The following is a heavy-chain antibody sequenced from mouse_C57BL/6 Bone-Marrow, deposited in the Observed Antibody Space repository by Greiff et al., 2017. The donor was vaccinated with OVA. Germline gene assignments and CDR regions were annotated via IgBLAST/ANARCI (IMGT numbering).Heavy chain of an antibody. D-gene: IGHD1-1*01. Sequence: QVQLQQSGAELVRPGTSVKVSCKASGYAFTNYLIEWVKQRPGQGLEWIGVINPGSGGTNYNEKLKGKATLTADKTSSTAYMQLSSLTSEDSAVYFCARDYYGSPDYWGQGTTLTVSS. J-gene: IGHJ2*01. CDR1: GYAFTNYL. CDR3: ARDYYGSPDY. CDR2: INPGSGGT. V-gene: IGHV1-54*01.